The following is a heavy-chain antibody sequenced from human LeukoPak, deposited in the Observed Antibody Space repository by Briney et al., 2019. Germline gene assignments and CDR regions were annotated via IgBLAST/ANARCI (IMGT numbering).Heavy chain of an antibody. CDR3: ARATVTTGAYFGY. D-gene: IGHD4-17*01. V-gene: IGHV3-30-3*01. Sequence: PGGSLRLSCAASGFTFSSYAMHWVRQAPGKGLEWVAVISYDGTKEYYADSVKGRFIISRDNSKNTLYLEMNSLRAEDTAVYYCARATVTTGAYFGYWGQGTLVTVSS. CDR1: GFTFSSYA. CDR2: ISYDGTKE. J-gene: IGHJ4*02.